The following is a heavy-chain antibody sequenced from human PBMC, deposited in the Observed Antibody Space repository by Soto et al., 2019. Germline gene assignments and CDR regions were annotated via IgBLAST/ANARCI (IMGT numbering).Heavy chain of an antibody. CDR3: ARGLLWLGELFTPGDY. V-gene: IGHV1-3*04. J-gene: IGHJ4*02. CDR2: INTGNGNT. D-gene: IGHD3-10*01. Sequence: ASVKVSCKASGYTFTSYAMHWVRQAPGQRLEWMGWINTGNGNTKYSQKFQGRVTITRDTSASTAYMELSSLRSEDTAVYYCARGLLWLGELFTPGDYWGQGTLVTVSS. CDR1: GYTFTSYA.